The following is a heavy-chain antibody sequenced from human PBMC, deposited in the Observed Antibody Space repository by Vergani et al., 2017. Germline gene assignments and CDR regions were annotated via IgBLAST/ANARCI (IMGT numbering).Heavy chain of an antibody. CDR3: ARDFSSSSSDYGMDV. V-gene: IGHV3-33*01. CDR2: IWYDGSNK. D-gene: IGHD6-13*01. Sequence: QVQLVESGGGVVQPGRSLRLSCAASGFTFSSYGMHWVRQAPGKGLEWVAVIWYDGSNKYYADSVKGRFTISRDNSKNTLYLQMNSLGAEDTAVYYCARDFSSSSSDYGMDVWGQGTTVTVSS. J-gene: IGHJ6*02. CDR1: GFTFSSYG.